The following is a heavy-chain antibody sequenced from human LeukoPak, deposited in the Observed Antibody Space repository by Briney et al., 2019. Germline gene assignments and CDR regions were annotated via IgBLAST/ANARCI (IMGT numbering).Heavy chain of an antibody. V-gene: IGHV4-59*12. J-gene: IGHJ3*02. CDR1: GGSISGFY. CDR3: ARVSGITIFSLDI. Sequence: SETLSLTCTVSGGSISGFYWSWIRQPPGKGLEWIGYIYYSGNTNYNPSLKSRVTISVDTSKNQFSLKLRSVTAADTAVYYCARVSGITIFSLDIWGQGTMVTVSS. D-gene: IGHD3-9*01. CDR2: IYYSGNT.